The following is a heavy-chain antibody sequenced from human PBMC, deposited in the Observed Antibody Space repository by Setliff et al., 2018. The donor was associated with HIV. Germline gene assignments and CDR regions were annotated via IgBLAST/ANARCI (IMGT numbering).Heavy chain of an antibody. J-gene: IGHJ6*02. CDR3: ARGGRLQYFDWPSYAMDV. CDR1: ELTFSSYS. Sequence: GGSLRLSCAASELTFSSYSMNWVRQAPGKGLEWVASISSSGAHIFYADSLKGRFTISRDNGKNLLYLQMNSLRAEDTAVYYCARGGRLQYFDWPSYAMDVWGQGTTVTVSS. V-gene: IGHV3-21*06. D-gene: IGHD3-9*01. CDR2: ISSSGAHI.